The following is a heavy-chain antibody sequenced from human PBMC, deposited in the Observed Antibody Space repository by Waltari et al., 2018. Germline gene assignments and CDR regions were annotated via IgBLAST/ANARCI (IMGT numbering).Heavy chain of an antibody. CDR1: GFTFRDAW. Sequence: DVQLVESGGGLVKPGGSLRLSCVGSGFTFRDAWMNWVRQDPGKGCEWVGHSKTRTGDRTRDYTEPVEGRFTISRDDSKNTLYLQMNSLKTEDTAVYYCTTDLRYCSGGSCFTRDYWGQGTLVTVSS. V-gene: IGHV3-15*01. J-gene: IGHJ4*02. CDR3: TTDLRYCSGGSCFTRDY. CDR2: SKTRTGDRTR. D-gene: IGHD2-15*01.